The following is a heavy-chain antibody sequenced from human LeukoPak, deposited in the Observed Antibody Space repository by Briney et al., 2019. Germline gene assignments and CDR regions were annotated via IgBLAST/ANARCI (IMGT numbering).Heavy chain of an antibody. D-gene: IGHD4/OR15-4a*01. CDR1: GFTFSSYA. CDR3: ARVGAGLYYFDY. V-gene: IGHV3-64*01. CDR2: ISSNGGST. Sequence: GGSLRLSCAASGFTFSSYAMHWVRQAPGKGLEYVSAISSNGGSTYYANSVKGRFTISRDNSKNTLYLQMGSLRAEDMAVYYCARVGAGLYYFDYWGQGTLVTVSS. J-gene: IGHJ4*02.